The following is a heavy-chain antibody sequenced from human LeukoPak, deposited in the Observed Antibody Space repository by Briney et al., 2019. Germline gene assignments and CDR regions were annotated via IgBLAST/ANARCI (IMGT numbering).Heavy chain of an antibody. J-gene: IGHJ4*02. CDR3: ARIRYSGSSGDY. CDR2: INHSGST. CDR1: GGSFSGYY. V-gene: IGHV4-34*01. Sequence: PSETLSLTCAVYGGSFSGYYWSWIRQPPGKGLEWIGEINHSGSTNYNPSLRSRVTISVDTSKNQFSLKLSSVTAADTAVYYCARIRYSGSSGDYWGQGTLVTVSS. D-gene: IGHD1-26*01.